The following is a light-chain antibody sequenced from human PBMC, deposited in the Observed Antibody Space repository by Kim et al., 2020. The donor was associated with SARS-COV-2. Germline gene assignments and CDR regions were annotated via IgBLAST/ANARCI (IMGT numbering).Light chain of an antibody. CDR1: SGSIASNY. CDR3: QSYDSRTPAV. V-gene: IGLV6-57*03. Sequence: NFMLTQPHSVSESPGKTVTISCTRSSGSIASNYVQWYQQRPGSAPTTVIYEDNQRPSGVPDRFSGSIDSSSNSASLTISGLKTEDEADYYCQSYDSRTPAVFGGGTQLTVL. CDR2: EDN. J-gene: IGLJ7*01.